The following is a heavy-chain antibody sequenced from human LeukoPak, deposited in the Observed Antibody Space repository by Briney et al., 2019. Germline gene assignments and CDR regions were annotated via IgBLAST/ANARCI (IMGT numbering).Heavy chain of an antibody. CDR3: VKDNFYDSNLSDP. CDR2: ITWDGGET. V-gene: IGHV3-43*01. D-gene: IGHD3-22*01. Sequence: EGSLRLSCAASGFTFDDYNMIWVRQTPGKGLEWVSLITWDGGETFYADSVQGRFTISRDNTRDSPYLHMTSLKVEDTAFYYCVKDNFYDSNLSDPWGQGTLVTVSS. CDR1: GFTFDDYN. J-gene: IGHJ5*02.